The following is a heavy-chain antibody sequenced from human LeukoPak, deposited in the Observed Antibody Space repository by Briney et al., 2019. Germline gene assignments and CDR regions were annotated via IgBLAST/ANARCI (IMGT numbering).Heavy chain of an antibody. CDR2: INHSGST. J-gene: IGHJ4*02. D-gene: IGHD4-17*01. Sequence: SETLSLTCAVYGGSFSGYYWSWIRQPPGKGLEWIGEINHSGSTNYNPSLKSRVTISVDTSKNQISLKLSSVTAADTAVYYCARGVPDYGDYDYWGQGTLVTVSS. V-gene: IGHV4-34*01. CDR1: GGSFSGYY. CDR3: ARGVPDYGDYDY.